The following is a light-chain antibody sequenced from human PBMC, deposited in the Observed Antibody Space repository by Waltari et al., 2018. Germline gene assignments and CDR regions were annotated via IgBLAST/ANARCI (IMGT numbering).Light chain of an antibody. J-gene: IGKJ2*01. CDR1: QSLSKKY. CDR2: GAS. V-gene: IGKV3-20*01. Sequence: VLTQSPGTLSLSPGERVTLSCRASQSLSKKYLAWYQQKPGQAPRLLIYGASSRAAGIPDRFSGSGSGTDFTLTISRLEPEDFAMYYGQQYGSSVMYTFGQGTKLGIK. CDR3: QQYGSSVMYT.